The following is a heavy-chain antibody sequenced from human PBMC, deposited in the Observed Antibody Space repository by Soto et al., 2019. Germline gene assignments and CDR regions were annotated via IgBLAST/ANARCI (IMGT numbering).Heavy chain of an antibody. Sequence: QMQLQESGPGLVKPSETLSLTCTVSGDSVSSRNYHWTWIRQPPGKGLEWIGYISYRGDTNYNPSLKSRVTISMDTSKNQFSLKLNSVTAADTAVYYCANYRRAVPPYDMDVWGQGTTVTVSS. V-gene: IGHV4-61*01. D-gene: IGHD1-26*01. CDR2: ISYRGDT. CDR3: ANYRRAVPPYDMDV. CDR1: GDSVSSRNYH. J-gene: IGHJ6*02.